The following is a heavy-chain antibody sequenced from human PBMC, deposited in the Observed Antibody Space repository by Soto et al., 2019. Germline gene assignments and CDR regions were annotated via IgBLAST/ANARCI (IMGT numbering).Heavy chain of an antibody. J-gene: IGHJ4*02. CDR3: AKGGGGDHGY. D-gene: IGHD2-21*02. Sequence: EVQLVESEGGLVQPGGSLRLSCEASGFIFTTSDMSWVRQAPGKGLEWISSITITGDTTHYADSVKGRFTISRDNSRNPVYLQMNSLRVHDAAVYSCAKGGGGDHGYWGQGTLVAVSS. CDR1: GFIFTTSD. V-gene: IGHV3-23*04. CDR2: ITITGDTT.